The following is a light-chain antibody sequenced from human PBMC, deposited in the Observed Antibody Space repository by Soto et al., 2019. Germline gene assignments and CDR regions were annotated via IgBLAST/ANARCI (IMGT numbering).Light chain of an antibody. J-gene: IGLJ2*01. CDR2: GNS. V-gene: IGLV1-40*01. CDR1: SSNIGAGYD. Sequence: QSVLTQPTSVSGAPGQRVTISCTGSSSNIGAGYDVHWYQQLPGTAPKLLIYGNSNRPSGVPDRFSGSKSGTSASLAITGLQAEDEADYYCQSYDSEGVVFGGGTKLTVL. CDR3: QSYDSEGVV.